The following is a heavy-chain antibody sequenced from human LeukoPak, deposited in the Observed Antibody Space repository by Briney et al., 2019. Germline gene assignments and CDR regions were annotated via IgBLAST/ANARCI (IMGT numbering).Heavy chain of an antibody. CDR3: ARAEQADAFDI. J-gene: IGHJ3*02. CDR2: INHSGST. CDR1: GGSFSGYY. D-gene: IGHD1/OR15-1a*01. Sequence: SETLSLTCAVYGGSFSGYYWSWIRQPPGKGLEWIGEINHSGSTNYNPSLKSRVTISVDTSKNQFSLKLSSVTAADTAVYYCARAEQADAFDIWGQGTMVTVSS. V-gene: IGHV4-34*01.